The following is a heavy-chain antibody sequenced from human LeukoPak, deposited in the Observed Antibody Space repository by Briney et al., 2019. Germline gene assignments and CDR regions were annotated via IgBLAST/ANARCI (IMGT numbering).Heavy chain of an antibody. D-gene: IGHD6-13*01. CDR3: ARDQQLLDPFDR. J-gene: IGHJ3*02. V-gene: IGHV3-53*01. CDR2: IYSGGST. CDR1: GFTVISNS. Sequence: GGSLRLSCAASGFTVISNSMSWVRQAPGKGLEWVSVIYSGGSTYYADSVKRRFTISRDNSKNTLYLQMNSLRAEDTAVYYCARDQQLLDPFDRWWQGRMPAVCS.